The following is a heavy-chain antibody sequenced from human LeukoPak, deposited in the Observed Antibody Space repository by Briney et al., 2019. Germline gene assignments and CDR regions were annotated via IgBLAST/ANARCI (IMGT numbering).Heavy chain of an antibody. V-gene: IGHV3-7*03. CDR1: GFTFSSYW. J-gene: IGHJ4*02. CDR3: ANGDLYYYFDY. D-gene: IGHD4-17*01. Sequence: GGSLRLSCAASGFTFSSYWMSWVRQAPGKGLEWVANIKQDGSEKYYVDSVKGRFTISRDNSKNTLYLQMNSLRAEDTAVYYCANGDLYYYFDYWGQGTLVTVSS. CDR2: IKQDGSEK.